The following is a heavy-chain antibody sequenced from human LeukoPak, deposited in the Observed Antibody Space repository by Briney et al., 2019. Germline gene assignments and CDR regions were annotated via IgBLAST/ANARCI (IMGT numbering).Heavy chain of an antibody. J-gene: IGHJ4*02. V-gene: IGHV3-23*01. D-gene: IGHD6-19*01. Sequence: GGSLRLSCAASGFTFSSYAMSWVRQAPGKGLEWVSSISGSGGPTFYADSVKGRFTISRDNSKSTLFLQMNSLRAEDTAIYYCAKARYTSGWYVFDYWGRGTQVTVSS. CDR1: GFTFSSYA. CDR3: AKARYTSGWYVFDY. CDR2: ISGSGGPT.